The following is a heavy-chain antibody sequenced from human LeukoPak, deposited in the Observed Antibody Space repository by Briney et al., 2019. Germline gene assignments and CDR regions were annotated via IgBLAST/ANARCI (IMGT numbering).Heavy chain of an antibody. Sequence: GGSLRLSCAASGFTFSNAWMSWVCQAPGKGLEWVGRIKSKTGGGTTDYAAPVKGRFTISRDDSKNTLYLQMNSLKTEDTAVYYCTTVYCSSTSCYTNFIDYWGQGTLVTVSS. CDR1: GFTFSNAW. CDR2: IKSKTGGGTT. V-gene: IGHV3-15*01. D-gene: IGHD2-2*02. CDR3: TTVYCSSTSCYTNFIDY. J-gene: IGHJ4*02.